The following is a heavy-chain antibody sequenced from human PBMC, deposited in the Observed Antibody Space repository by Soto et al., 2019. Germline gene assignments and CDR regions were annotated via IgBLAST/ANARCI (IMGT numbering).Heavy chain of an antibody. CDR1: GGSISSYY. J-gene: IGHJ4*02. Sequence: PSETLSLTCPVSGGSISSYYWSWIRQPPGKGLEWIGYIYYSGSTNYNPSLKSRVTISVDTSKNQFSLKLSSVAAADTAVYYCARHGDEGPFDYWGQGTLVTVSS. CDR2: IYYSGST. CDR3: ARHGDEGPFDY. D-gene: IGHD7-27*01. V-gene: IGHV4-59*08.